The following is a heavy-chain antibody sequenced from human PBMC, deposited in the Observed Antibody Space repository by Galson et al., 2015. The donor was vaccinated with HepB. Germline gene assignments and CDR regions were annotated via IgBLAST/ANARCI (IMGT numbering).Heavy chain of an antibody. D-gene: IGHD3-10*01. CDR3: AKDSLLDYYGSGTLWPFDI. J-gene: IGHJ3*02. CDR2: ISGSGGST. CDR1: GFTLNPYA. Sequence: SLRLSCAASGFTLNPYAMSWVRQAPGKGLEWVSTISGSGGSTNYADSVEGRVTISRDNSKNTLYLQMNSPRAEDTAVYYCAKDSLLDYYGSGTLWPFDIWGQGTMVTVSS. V-gene: IGHV3-23*01.